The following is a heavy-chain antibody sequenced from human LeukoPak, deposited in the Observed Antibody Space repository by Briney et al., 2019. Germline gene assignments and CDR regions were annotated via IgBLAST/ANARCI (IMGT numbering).Heavy chain of an antibody. Sequence: SVKVSCKASGGTFSSYAISWVRQAPGQGLEWMGRIIPIFGTTNYAQKFQGRVTITTDESTSTAYMELSSLRSEDTAVYYCAREDHETYYYDSSGYWWYYWGQGTLVTVSS. CDR2: IIPIFGTT. V-gene: IGHV1-69*05. CDR1: GGTFSSYA. D-gene: IGHD3-22*01. J-gene: IGHJ4*02. CDR3: AREDHETYYYDSSGYWWYY.